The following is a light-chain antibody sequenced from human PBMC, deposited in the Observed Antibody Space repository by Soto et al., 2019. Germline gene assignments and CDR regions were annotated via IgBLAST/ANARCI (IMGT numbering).Light chain of an antibody. CDR1: QSVSSY. V-gene: IGKV3-11*01. J-gene: IGKJ2*01. CDR2: DAS. Sequence: EIVLTQSPATLSLSPGERATLSCRASQSVSSYLAWYQQKPGQAPRLLIYDASNRATGIPARFSGSGSGPDFTLTICSLEPEDFAVYYCQQRSNWSYTFGQGTNLEIK. CDR3: QQRSNWSYT.